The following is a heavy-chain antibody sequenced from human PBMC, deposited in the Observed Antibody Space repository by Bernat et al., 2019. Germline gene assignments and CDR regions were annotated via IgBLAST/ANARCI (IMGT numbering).Heavy chain of an antibody. CDR2: INPNSGGT. V-gene: IGHV1-2*04. Sequence: QVQLVQSGAEVKKPGASVKVSCKASGYTFTGYYMHWVRQAPGQGLEWMGWINPNSGGTNYAQKFQGWVTMTRDTSISTAYMELSSLRSEDTAVYYCARRMAAGGTTLGYWGQGTLVTVSS. CDR3: ARRMAAGGTTLGY. CDR1: GYTFTGYY. D-gene: IGHD6-13*01. J-gene: IGHJ4*02.